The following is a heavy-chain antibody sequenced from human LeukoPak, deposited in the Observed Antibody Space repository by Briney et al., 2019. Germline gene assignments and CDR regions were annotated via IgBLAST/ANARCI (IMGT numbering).Heavy chain of an antibody. V-gene: IGHV4-39*07. CDR1: GGSISSSSYY. Sequence: SETLSLTCTVSGGSISSSSYYWGWIRQPPGKGLEWIGSIYYSGSTYYNPSLKSRVTISVDKSKNQFSLKLSSVTAADTAVYYCARGGVVVVAPRFDPWGQGILVTVSS. CDR3: ARGGVVVVAPRFDP. CDR2: IYYSGST. J-gene: IGHJ5*02. D-gene: IGHD2-15*01.